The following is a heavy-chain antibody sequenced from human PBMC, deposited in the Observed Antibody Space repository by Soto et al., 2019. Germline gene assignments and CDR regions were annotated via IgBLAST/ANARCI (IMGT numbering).Heavy chain of an antibody. CDR3: ARDSYYDSSGPFDY. CDR2: IWYDGSNK. D-gene: IGHD3-22*01. CDR1: GFTVSSYG. Sequence: GSLRLGCAASGFTVSSYGMHWVRQAPGKGLEWVAVIWYDGSNKYYADSVKGRFTISRDNSKNTLYLQMNSLRAEDTAVYSCARDSYYDSSGPFDYWGQGTLVTVSS. V-gene: IGHV3-33*01. J-gene: IGHJ4*02.